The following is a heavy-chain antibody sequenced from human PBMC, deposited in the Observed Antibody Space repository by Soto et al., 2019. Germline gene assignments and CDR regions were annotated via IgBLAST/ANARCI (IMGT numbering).Heavy chain of an antibody. CDR1: GFTFSSFG. V-gene: IGHV3-30*18. J-gene: IGHJ6*02. CDR2: ISYDGSNK. CDR3: AKLVPAAIIQYYYGMDV. D-gene: IGHD2-2*01. Sequence: QVPLVESGGGVVQPGRSLRLSCAASGFTFSSFGMHWVRQAPGKGLEWVGVISYDGSNKYYTDSVKGRFTISRDNSKNTLYLQMNSLRDEDTAVYYCAKLVPAAIIQYYYGMDVWGQGSTVTVSS.